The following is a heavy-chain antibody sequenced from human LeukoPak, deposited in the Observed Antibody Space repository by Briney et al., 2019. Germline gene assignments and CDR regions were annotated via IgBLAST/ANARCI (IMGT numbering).Heavy chain of an antibody. CDR3: ARDTGRYYYKSGSHDAFHI. CDR1: GGSISSYY. CDR2: IYYSGST. D-gene: IGHD3-10*01. V-gene: IGHV4-59*01. Sequence: PSETLSLTCTVSGGSISSYYWSWIRQPPGKGLEWIGYIYYSGSTNYNPSLKSRVTISVDTSKNQFSLKLSSVTAADTAVYYFARDTGRYYYKSGSHDAFHIWRQGTLVIVSS. J-gene: IGHJ3*02.